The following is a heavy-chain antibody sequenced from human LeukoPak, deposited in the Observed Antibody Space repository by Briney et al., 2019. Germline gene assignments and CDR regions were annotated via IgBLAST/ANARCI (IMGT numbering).Heavy chain of an antibody. CDR2: INPSSGST. Sequence: GASVKVSCTASGYTFSNYYIHWVRQAPGQGLEWMGIINPSSGSTSYTQKFQGRVTMTRDTSTSTVYMDLSSLRSEDTAVYYCARASSDFGELFPWGQGTLVTVAS. CDR3: ARASSDFGELFP. V-gene: IGHV1-46*01. D-gene: IGHD3-10*01. J-gene: IGHJ5*02. CDR1: GYTFSNYY.